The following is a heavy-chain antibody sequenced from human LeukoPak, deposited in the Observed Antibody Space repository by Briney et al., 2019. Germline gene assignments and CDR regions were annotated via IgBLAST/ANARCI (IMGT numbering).Heavy chain of an antibody. CDR2: ISAYNGNT. CDR3: ARASIYGSWFDP. J-gene: IGHJ5*02. CDR1: GYAFTSYG. V-gene: IGHV1-18*01. Sequence: GASVKVSCKASGYAFTSYGISWVRQAPGQGLEWTGWISAYNGNTNYAQKLQGRVTMTTDTSTSTAYMELRSLRSDDTAVYYCARASIYGSWFDPWGQGTLVTVSS. D-gene: IGHD4-17*01.